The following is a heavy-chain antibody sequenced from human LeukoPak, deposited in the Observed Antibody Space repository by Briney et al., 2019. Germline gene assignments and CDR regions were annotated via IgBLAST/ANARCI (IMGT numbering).Heavy chain of an antibody. CDR3: ARVEVGADDFDYFQH. CDR2: IYHSGST. V-gene: IGHV4-38-2*01. J-gene: IGHJ1*01. D-gene: IGHD1-26*01. Sequence: PGGSLRLSCAASGFTFSSYWMSWIRQPPGKGLEWIGTIYHSGSTSYNPSLKSRVTISVDTSKNQFSLKLSSVTAADTAVYYCARVEVGADDFDYFQHWGQGTLVTVSS. CDR1: GFTFSSYW.